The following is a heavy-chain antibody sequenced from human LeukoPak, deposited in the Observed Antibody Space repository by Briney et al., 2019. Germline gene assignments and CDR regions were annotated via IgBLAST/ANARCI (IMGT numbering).Heavy chain of an antibody. CDR1: GFTFSSYS. Sequence: GGSLRLSCAASGFTFSSYSMNWVRQAPGKGLEWVSSISSSSSYIYYADSVKGRFTISRDNAKNSLYLQVNSLRAEDTAVYYCARTRVVVVAATHFDYWGQGTLVTVSS. D-gene: IGHD2-15*01. CDR2: ISSSSSYI. CDR3: ARTRVVVVAATHFDY. V-gene: IGHV3-21*01. J-gene: IGHJ4*02.